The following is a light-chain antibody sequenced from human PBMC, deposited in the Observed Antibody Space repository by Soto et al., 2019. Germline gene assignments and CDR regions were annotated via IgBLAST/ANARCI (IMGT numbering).Light chain of an antibody. CDR3: QQYYSTSAT. Sequence: DIVMTQCQDSVELSLVERASINCKASQNLLYSSNNKNYLAWYHQKPGQPPKLLIYWASTRESGVPDRFSGSGSGTDFTLTISGLQAEDVAVYYCQQYYSTSATFGQGTKVDIK. V-gene: IGKV4-1*01. CDR1: QNLLYSSNNKNY. J-gene: IGKJ1*01. CDR2: WAS.